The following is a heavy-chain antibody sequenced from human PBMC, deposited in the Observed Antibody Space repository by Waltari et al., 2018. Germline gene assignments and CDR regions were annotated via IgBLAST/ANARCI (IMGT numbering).Heavy chain of an antibody. CDR1: GYTFTGYY. CDR3: ARAVGELFGDWFDP. D-gene: IGHD3-10*01. V-gene: IGHV1-2*02. J-gene: IGHJ5*02. CDR2: INPNSGGT. Sequence: QVQLVQSGAEVKKPGASVKVSCTASGYTFTGYYMHWVRPAPGQGLEWMGWINPNSGGTTYAEKFQGRVTMTRDTSISTAYMELRWLRSDDTAVYYCARAVGELFGDWFDPWGQGTLVTVSS.